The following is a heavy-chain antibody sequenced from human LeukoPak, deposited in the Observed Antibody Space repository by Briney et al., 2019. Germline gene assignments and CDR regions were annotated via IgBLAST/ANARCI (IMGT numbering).Heavy chain of an antibody. Sequence: SQTLSLTCTVSGGSISSGGYYWSWIRQHPGKGLEWIGYIYYSGNTYYNPSLKSRVTISLDTSKNQFSLKLSSVTAADTAVYYWGRESPDKKNSGLLWSAPGGQGTLVTVSP. V-gene: IGHV4-31*03. CDR1: GGSISSGGYY. D-gene: IGHD4-23*01. J-gene: IGHJ5*02. CDR3: GRESPDKKNSGLLWSAP. CDR2: IYYSGNT.